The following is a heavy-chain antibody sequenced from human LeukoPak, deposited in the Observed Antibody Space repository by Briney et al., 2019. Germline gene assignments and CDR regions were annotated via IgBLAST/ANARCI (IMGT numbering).Heavy chain of an antibody. CDR2: IASDGGHT. CDR3: ARERQDTILHSGAFDI. D-gene: IGHD2-21*01. CDR1: GFTFSTYF. V-gene: IGHV3-30-3*01. Sequence: GGSLRLSCAASGFTFSTYFMHWVRQAPGKGLEWVADIASDGGHTFYVESVKGRFTISRDNSKNTLYLQMNSLRAEDTAVYFCARERQDTILHSGAFDIWGQGTMVTVSS. J-gene: IGHJ3*02.